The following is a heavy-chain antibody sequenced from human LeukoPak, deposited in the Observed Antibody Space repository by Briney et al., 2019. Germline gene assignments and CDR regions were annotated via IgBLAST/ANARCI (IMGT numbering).Heavy chain of an antibody. V-gene: IGHV4-34*01. J-gene: IGHJ6*03. Sequence: SETLSLTCAVYDGSFTDYHWTWIRQPPGKGLEWIGEINHSGSTRYSPSLKSRATISVDTPKNQFSLKLSSVTAADTAVYYCARATEGYSSSVVYMDVWGKGTTVTVSS. CDR2: INHSGST. CDR1: DGSFTDYH. D-gene: IGHD6-6*01. CDR3: ARATEGYSSSVVYMDV.